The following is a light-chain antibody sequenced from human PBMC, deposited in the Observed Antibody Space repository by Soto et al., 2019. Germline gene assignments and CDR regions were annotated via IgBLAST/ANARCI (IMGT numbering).Light chain of an antibody. Sequence: QSALTQPASVSGSPGQSITISCTGTSSDVGGYNFVSWYQQHPGKAPKLMIYDVTYRPSGVSNRFSGSKSGNTASLTISGLQAEDEADYHCSSKTSASTLVVFGGGTQLTVL. V-gene: IGLV2-14*01. CDR2: DVT. J-gene: IGLJ2*01. CDR3: SSKTSASTLVV. CDR1: SSDVGGYNF.